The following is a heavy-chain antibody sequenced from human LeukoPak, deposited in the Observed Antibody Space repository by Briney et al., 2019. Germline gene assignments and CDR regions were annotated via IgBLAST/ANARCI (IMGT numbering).Heavy chain of an antibody. CDR3: ARDMAAILNLGYYYYYYMDV. V-gene: IGHV1-18*01. CDR1: GYTFTSYG. J-gene: IGHJ6*03. Sequence: WASVKVSCKASGYTFTSYGISWVRQAPGQGLEWMGWISAYNGNTNYAQKLQGRVTMTTDTSTSTAYMELRSLRSDDTAVYYCARDMAAILNLGYYYYYYMDVWGKGTTVTVSS. CDR2: ISAYNGNT. D-gene: IGHD5-24*01.